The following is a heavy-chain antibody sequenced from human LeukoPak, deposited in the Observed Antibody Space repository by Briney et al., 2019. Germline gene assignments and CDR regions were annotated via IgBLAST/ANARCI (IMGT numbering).Heavy chain of an antibody. D-gene: IGHD3-10*02. Sequence: GGSLRLSCAASGVTFSSYEMNWGRQAPGEGLEWGSYIISIVSTIYYADSVKGRFTISRDKAKNSLYLQMNSLRAEDTAVYYCAELGITMIGGVWGKGTTVTLSS. CDR3: AELGITMIGGV. J-gene: IGHJ6*04. V-gene: IGHV3-48*03. CDR1: GVTFSSYE. CDR2: IISIVSTI.